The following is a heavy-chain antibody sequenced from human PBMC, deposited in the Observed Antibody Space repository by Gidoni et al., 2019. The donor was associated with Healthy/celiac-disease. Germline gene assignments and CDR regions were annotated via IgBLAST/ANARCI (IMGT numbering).Heavy chain of an antibody. CDR1: GGTFSSYA. V-gene: IGHV1-69*01. Sequence: QVQLVQSGAEGKKHGSSVKVSCKAAGGTFSSYAISRVRQAPGQGLEWMGGTLPISGTANYAQTCQGIVTITADESTSTAYMELSSLRSEDTAVYYWARDRPTSSSTTLYYFDYWGQGTLVTVSS. CDR3: ARDRPTSSSTTLYYFDY. J-gene: IGHJ4*02. D-gene: IGHD6-6*01. CDR2: TLPISGTA.